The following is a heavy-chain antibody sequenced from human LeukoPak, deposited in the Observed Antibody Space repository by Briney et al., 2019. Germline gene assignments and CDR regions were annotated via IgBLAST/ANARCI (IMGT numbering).Heavy chain of an antibody. Sequence: SETLSLTCTVSGGSISSYYWSWIRQPAGKGLEWIGRTYTSGSINYNPSIKSRVTMSVDTSKNQFSLKLSSVTAADTAVYYCVRGGYYYGPSDWGQGTLVTVSS. CDR3: VRGGYYYGPSD. CDR2: TYTSGSI. J-gene: IGHJ4*02. D-gene: IGHD3-10*01. CDR1: GGSISSYY. V-gene: IGHV4-4*07.